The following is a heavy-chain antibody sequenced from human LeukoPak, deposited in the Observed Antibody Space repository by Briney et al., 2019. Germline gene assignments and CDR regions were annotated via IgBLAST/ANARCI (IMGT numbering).Heavy chain of an antibody. Sequence: PGGSLRLSCAASGFTFIDYDMHWVRQVIGKGLEWVSAIGIRGDTHYSGSVKGRFTISRENAESSLYLQMNSLRAEDTAVYYCARGGIKVSVIDGFDYWGQGPLVTVSS. J-gene: IGHJ4*02. CDR1: GFTFIDYD. CDR2: IGIRGDT. D-gene: IGHD3-16*02. V-gene: IGHV3-13*01. CDR3: ARGGIKVSVIDGFDY.